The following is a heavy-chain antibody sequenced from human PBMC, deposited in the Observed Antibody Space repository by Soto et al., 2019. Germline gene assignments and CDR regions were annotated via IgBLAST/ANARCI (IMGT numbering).Heavy chain of an antibody. J-gene: IGHJ4*02. CDR1: GFTFSSYE. Sequence: EVQLVESGGGLVQPGGSLRLSCAASGFTFSSYEMNWVRQAPGKGLEWVSYISSSGSTIYYADSVKGRFTISRDNAKNSLYLQMNSLRAEDTAVYYCARDFATSGWDGGLDHWGQGTLVTVSS. CDR2: ISSSGSTI. D-gene: IGHD6-19*01. CDR3: ARDFATSGWDGGLDH. V-gene: IGHV3-48*03.